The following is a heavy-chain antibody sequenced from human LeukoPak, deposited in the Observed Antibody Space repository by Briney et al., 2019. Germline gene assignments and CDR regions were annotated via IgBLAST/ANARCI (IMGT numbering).Heavy chain of an antibody. CDR3: ARGRGRAAYLWGYFDY. V-gene: IGHV4-34*01. Sequence: PSETLSLTCAVYGGSFSGYYWSWIRQPPGRGLEWIGEIIHSGSTNNNPSLKSRVTISVDTSKNQFSLKLSSVTAADTAVYYCARGRGRAAYLWGYFDYWGQGTLVTVSS. CDR1: GGSFSGYY. D-gene: IGHD6-13*01. J-gene: IGHJ4*02. CDR2: IIHSGST.